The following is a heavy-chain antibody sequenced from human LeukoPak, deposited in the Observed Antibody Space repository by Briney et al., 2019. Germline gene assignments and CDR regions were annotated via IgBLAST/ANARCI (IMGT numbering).Heavy chain of an antibody. CDR2: IYYSGST. J-gene: IGHJ4*02. D-gene: IGHD6-19*01. CDR1: GGSISSGGYY. V-gene: IGHV4-61*08. Sequence: SQTLSLTCTVSGGSISSGGYYWSWIRQPPGKGLEWIGYIYYSGSTNYNPSLKSRVTISVDTSKNQFSLKLSSVTAADTAVYYCARVGAVAGTLVFDYWGQGTLVTVSS. CDR3: ARVGAVAGTLVFDY.